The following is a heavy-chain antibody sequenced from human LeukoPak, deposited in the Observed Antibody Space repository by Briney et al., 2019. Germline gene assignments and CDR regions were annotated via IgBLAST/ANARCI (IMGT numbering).Heavy chain of an antibody. CDR2: IIPILGIA. D-gene: IGHD3-22*01. CDR3: LHPSSGPSAVDY. V-gene: IGHV1-69*02. CDR1: GGTFSSYT. Sequence: SVKVSCKASGGTFSSYTISWVRQAPGQGLERMGRIIPILGIANYAQKFQGRVTITADKSTSTAYMELSSLRSEDTAVYYCLHPSSGPSAVDYWGQGTLVTVSS. J-gene: IGHJ4*02.